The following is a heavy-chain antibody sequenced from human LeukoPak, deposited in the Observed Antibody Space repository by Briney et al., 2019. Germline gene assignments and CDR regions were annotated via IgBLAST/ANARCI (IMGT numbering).Heavy chain of an antibody. J-gene: IGHJ4*02. CDR3: ARAGIFDGNGWEYCSSTSCSNLDY. CDR2: IRYDGSNK. D-gene: IGHD2-2*01. CDR1: GFTFSSYG. Sequence: PGRSLRLSCAASGFTFSSYGMHWVRQAPGKGLEWVAVIRYDGSNKYYADSVKGRFTISRDNSKNTLYLQMNSLRAEDTAVYYCARAGIFDGNGWEYCSSTSCSNLDYWGQGTLVTVSS. V-gene: IGHV3-33*08.